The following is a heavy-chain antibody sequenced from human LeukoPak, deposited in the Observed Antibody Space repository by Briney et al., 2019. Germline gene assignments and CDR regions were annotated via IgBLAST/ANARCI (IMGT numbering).Heavy chain of an antibody. CDR3: ARGPELSISAAGSFDS. CDR2: IYTSGST. J-gene: IGHJ4*02. D-gene: IGHD6-13*01. Sequence: SETLSLTCTVSGGSISSYYWSWIRQPAGKGLEWIGRIYTSGSTNYNPSLKSRVTMSVDTSQNQFSLKLNSVTAADTAVYYCARGPELSISAAGSFDSWGQGTLVTVSS. V-gene: IGHV4-4*07. CDR1: GGSISSYY.